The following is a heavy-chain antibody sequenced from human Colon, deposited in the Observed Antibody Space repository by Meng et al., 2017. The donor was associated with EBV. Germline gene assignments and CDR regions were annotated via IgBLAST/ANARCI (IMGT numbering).Heavy chain of an antibody. Sequence: LQESGPSLLMPSGTLSITCPVSGGAISSGKFWSWVRQPPGKGLEWVGQIYDTGGANYNPSLQSRVTISVDKSKNQFSLNLNSVTAADTAVYYCARHSGYNQGYWGQGTLVTVSS. CDR1: GGAISSGKF. CDR2: IYDTGGA. J-gene: IGHJ4*02. V-gene: IGHV4-4*02. CDR3: ARHSGYNQGY. D-gene: IGHD6-25*01.